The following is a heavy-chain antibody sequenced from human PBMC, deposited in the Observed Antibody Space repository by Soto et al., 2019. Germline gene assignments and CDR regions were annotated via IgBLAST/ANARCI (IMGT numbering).Heavy chain of an antibody. D-gene: IGHD3-10*01. V-gene: IGHV4-31*03. CDR2: IYYSGST. J-gene: IGHJ4*02. Sequence: SETLSLTCTVSGGSISSGGYYWSWIRQHPGKGLEWIGYIYYSGSTYYNLSLKSRVTISVDTSKNQFSLKLSSVTAADTAVYYCARGGGDQYFDYWGQGTLVTVS. CDR1: GGSISSGGYY. CDR3: ARGGGDQYFDY.